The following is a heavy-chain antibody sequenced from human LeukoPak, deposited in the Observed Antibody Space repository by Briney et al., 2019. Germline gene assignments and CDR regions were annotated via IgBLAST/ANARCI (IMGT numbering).Heavy chain of an antibody. J-gene: IGHJ6*03. Sequence: ASVKVSCKASGYTFNTFDINWVRQATGQGPEWMGWVNPYNDKTVYAPKFQGRVSISSNNSINTAYMEFSGLKSDDTAVSVCARGRRLRGVTSRPIYYSYYTDVWGGGTKVTVSS. V-gene: IGHV1-8*03. D-gene: IGHD3-10*01. CDR2: VNPYNDKT. CDR1: GYTFNTFD. CDR3: ARGRRLRGVTSRPIYYSYYTDV.